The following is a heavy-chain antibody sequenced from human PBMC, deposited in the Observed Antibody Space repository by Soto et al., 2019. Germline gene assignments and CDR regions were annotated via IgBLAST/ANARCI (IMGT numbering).Heavy chain of an antibody. V-gene: IGHV5-51*01. CDR3: ARPKISQAAFDI. CDR1: GYSFTSYW. J-gene: IGHJ3*02. D-gene: IGHD3-3*01. Sequence: GSLKISCKGSGYSFTSYWIGWVRQMPGKGLEWMGIIYPGDSDTRYSPSFQGQVTIPADKSISTAYLQWSSLKASDTAMYYCARPKISQAAFDIWGQGTMVTVSS. CDR2: IYPGDSDT.